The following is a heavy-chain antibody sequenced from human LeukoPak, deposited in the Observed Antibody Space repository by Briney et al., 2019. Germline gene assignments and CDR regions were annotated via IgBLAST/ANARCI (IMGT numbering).Heavy chain of an antibody. D-gene: IGHD3-10*01. J-gene: IGHJ4*02. V-gene: IGHV4-59*08. CDR3: ARQGTMVRGPLVY. CDR2: IYYSGST. Sequence: SSETLPLTCTVSGGSISSYYWSWIRQPPGKGLEWIGYIYYSGSTNYNPSLKSRVTISVDTSKNQFSLKLSSVTAADTAVYYCARQGTMVRGPLVYWGQGTLVTVSS. CDR1: GGSISSYY.